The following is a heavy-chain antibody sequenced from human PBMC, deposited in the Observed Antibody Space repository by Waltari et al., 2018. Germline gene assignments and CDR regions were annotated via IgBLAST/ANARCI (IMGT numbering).Heavy chain of an antibody. J-gene: IGHJ4*02. V-gene: IGHV5-51*01. Sequence: EVQLVQSGAEVKKPGESLKISCKGSGYSFSGSWIGLVRPMPGKGLQWMGIIYPGDSDTRYSPSFQGRVTISVDKSISTAYLQWSSLQASDTAMYYCARHRPEGSGSYGFDFWGQGSLVTVSS. CDR3: ARHRPEGSGSYGFDF. D-gene: IGHD3-10*01. CDR2: IYPGDSDT. CDR1: GYSFSGSW.